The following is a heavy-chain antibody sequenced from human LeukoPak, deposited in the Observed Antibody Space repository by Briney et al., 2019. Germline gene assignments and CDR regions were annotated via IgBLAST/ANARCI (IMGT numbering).Heavy chain of an antibody. CDR3: ARARPSMWIDY. CDR1: GFTFSSYA. J-gene: IGHJ4*02. D-gene: IGHD5-12*01. V-gene: IGHV3-30*04. CDR2: ISYDGNDK. Sequence: AGGSLRLSCAASGFTFSSYAMYWVRQAPGKGLEWVAVISYDGNDKFYADSVKGRFTISRDSSKNTLYLQMNSLRPEDTAVYYCARARPSMWIDYWGQGTLVTVSS.